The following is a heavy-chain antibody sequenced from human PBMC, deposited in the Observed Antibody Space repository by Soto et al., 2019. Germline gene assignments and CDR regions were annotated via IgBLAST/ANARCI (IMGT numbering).Heavy chain of an antibody. CDR3: ARDNFEYSTSTRPRSWFDP. D-gene: IGHD6-13*01. V-gene: IGHV3-48*03. CDR1: GFTFSSYA. CDR2: ISSSGSTI. J-gene: IGHJ5*02. Sequence: EVQLLESGGILVHPGGSLRLSCAASGFTFSSYAMTWVRQAPGKGLEWVSYISSSGSTIYYADSVKGRFTISRDNAKNSLYLQMNSLRAEDTAVYYCARDNFEYSTSTRPRSWFDPWGQGTLVTVSS.